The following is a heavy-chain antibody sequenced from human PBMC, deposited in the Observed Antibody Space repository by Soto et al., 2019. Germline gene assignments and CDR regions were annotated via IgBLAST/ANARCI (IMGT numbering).Heavy chain of an antibody. V-gene: IGHV3-74*01. CDR2: INEDGRII. J-gene: IGHJ4*02. CDR1: GFTFSNFW. Sequence: GGSLRLSCAASGFTFSNFWMHWVRQVPGKGLMWVSRINEDGRIINYADSVKGRFTISRDNARDTRYLEMNSLRAEDTAIYYCTRYTGGWGVYWVQAALATVSS. D-gene: IGHD2-2*02. CDR3: TRYTGGWGVY.